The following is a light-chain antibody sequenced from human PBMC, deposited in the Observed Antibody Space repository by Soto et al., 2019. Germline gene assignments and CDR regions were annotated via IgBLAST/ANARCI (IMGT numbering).Light chain of an antibody. CDR3: QRDGNSYT. Sequence: EIVLTQSPGTLSLSPGERATLSCRASQSVSSSFLAWYRQKPCQAPRLLIYGASTRAPGIPDRFSGSGSGTDFTLTIIRLEREDFAVYYCQRDGNSYTFGQGTKLEIK. J-gene: IGKJ2*01. V-gene: IGKV3-20*01. CDR1: QSVSSSF. CDR2: GAS.